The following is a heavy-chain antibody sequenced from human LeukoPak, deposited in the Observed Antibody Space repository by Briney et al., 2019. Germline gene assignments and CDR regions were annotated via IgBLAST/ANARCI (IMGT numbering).Heavy chain of an antibody. CDR2: ISYSGST. V-gene: IGHV4-39*01. J-gene: IGHJ4*02. CDR3: ARQGSRGSVYYLPIDY. Sequence: SETLSLTCTVSGGSISSSSYYWGWIRQPPGKGLEWIGSISYSGSTYYTPSLKSRVTISVDTSKNQFSLKLSSVTAADTAVYYCARQGSRGSVYYLPIDYWGQGTLVSVSS. CDR1: GGSISSSSYY. D-gene: IGHD3-22*01.